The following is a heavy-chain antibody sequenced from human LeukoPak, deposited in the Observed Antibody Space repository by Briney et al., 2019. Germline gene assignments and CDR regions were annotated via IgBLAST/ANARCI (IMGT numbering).Heavy chain of an antibody. J-gene: IGHJ4*02. Sequence: GGAPRLSCAAPGFTFSSYGTHWGPQAPGKGPEWVAVISFDGSHEYYADSVKGRFTISRDTSKNTLYLQMNSLRAEDTAVYYCAKQEIGTTWSVGYWGQGTLVTVSS. CDR2: ISFDGSHE. CDR1: GFTFSSYG. CDR3: AKQEIGTTWSVGY. D-gene: IGHD1-14*01. V-gene: IGHV3-30*18.